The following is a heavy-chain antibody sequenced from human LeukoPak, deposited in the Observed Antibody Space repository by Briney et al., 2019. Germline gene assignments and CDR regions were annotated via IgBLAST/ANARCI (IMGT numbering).Heavy chain of an antibody. J-gene: IGHJ4*02. Sequence: ASVRVSCKASGYTFTSYGISWVRQAPGQGLEWMGWISAYNGNTNYAQKLQGRVTMTRDTSISTAYMELSRLRSDDTAVYYCARDRGDYVYYFDYWGQGTLVTVSS. CDR3: ARDRGDYVYYFDY. CDR2: ISAYNGNT. V-gene: IGHV1-18*01. CDR1: GYTFTSYG. D-gene: IGHD4-17*01.